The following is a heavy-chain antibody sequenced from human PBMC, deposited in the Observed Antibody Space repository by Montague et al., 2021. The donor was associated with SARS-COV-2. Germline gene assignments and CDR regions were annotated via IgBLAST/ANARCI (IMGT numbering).Heavy chain of an antibody. CDR3: ARHGLAGITIFGVVTPRGGFDI. J-gene: IGHJ3*02. Sequence: SETLSLTCVVYGGSFSGYYWSWIRQPPGKGLEWIGEIKDNGFTSYNPSLKSRITISVDTSKNQFSLKLSSVTAADTAVYYCARHGLAGITIFGVVTPRGGFDIWGQGTMVTVSS. CDR1: GGSFSGYY. V-gene: IGHV4-34*01. D-gene: IGHD3-3*01. CDR2: IKDNGFT.